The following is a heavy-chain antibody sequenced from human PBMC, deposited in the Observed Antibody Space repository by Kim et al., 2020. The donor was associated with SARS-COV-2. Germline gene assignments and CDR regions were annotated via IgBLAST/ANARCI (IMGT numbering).Heavy chain of an antibody. Sequence: VSVKSRITIDPDTSTNQFSLQLNSVTPEDTAVYYCARDRVAVADPGMDVWGQGTTVTVSS. J-gene: IGHJ6*02. V-gene: IGHV6-1*01. CDR3: ARDRVAVADPGMDV. D-gene: IGHD6-19*01.